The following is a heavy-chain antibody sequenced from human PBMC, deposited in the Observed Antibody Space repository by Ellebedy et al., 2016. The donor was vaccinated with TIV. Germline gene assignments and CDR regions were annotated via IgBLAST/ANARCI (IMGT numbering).Heavy chain of an antibody. J-gene: IGHJ4*02. V-gene: IGHV3-23*01. CDR1: EFTFSDYY. CDR3: ANNYYGSGSYYPFDY. Sequence: GGSLRLSCAASEFTFSDYYISWVRQAPGKGLEWVSGISNSGGTTYYADSVKGRCTISRDNSKNTLYLQMNSLRAEDTAVYYCANNYYGSGSYYPFDYWGQGTLVTVSS. CDR2: ISNSGGTT. D-gene: IGHD3-10*01.